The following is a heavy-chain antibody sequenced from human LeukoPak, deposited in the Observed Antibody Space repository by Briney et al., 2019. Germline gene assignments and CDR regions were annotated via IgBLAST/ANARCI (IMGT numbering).Heavy chain of an antibody. CDR1: GFTFSSYW. CDR2: ISSSGSTI. CDR3: AATKRGGYGYNY. J-gene: IGHJ4*02. Sequence: GGSLRLSCAASGFTFSSYWMNWVRQAPGKGLEWVSYISSSGSTIYYADSVKGRFTISRDNAKNSLYLQMNSLRAEDTAVYYCAATKRGGYGYNYWGQGTLVTVSS. V-gene: IGHV3-48*04. D-gene: IGHD5-18*01.